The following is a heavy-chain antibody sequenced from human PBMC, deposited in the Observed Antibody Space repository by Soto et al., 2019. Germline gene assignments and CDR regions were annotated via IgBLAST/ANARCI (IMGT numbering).Heavy chain of an antibody. J-gene: IGHJ5*02. D-gene: IGHD3-16*01. CDR3: ARGPRGSRWFDP. CDR2: INHSGST. CDR1: GGSFSGYY. V-gene: IGHV4-34*01. Sequence: SETLSLTCAVYGGSFSGYYWSWIRQPPGKGLEWIGEINHSGSTNYNPSLKSRVTISVDTSKNQFSLKLSSVTAADTAVYYCARGPRGSRWFDPWGQGTLVTVS.